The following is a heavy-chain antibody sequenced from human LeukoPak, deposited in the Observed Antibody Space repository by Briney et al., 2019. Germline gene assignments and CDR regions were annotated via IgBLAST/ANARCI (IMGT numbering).Heavy chain of an antibody. J-gene: IGHJ4*02. CDR3: AQEVPAAYFDY. CDR2: VRYDESTK. V-gene: IGHV3-30*02. D-gene: IGHD2-2*01. CDR1: GFTFSNYG. Sequence: GGSLRLSCAASGFTFSNYGMHWVRQAPGKGLEWVAFVRYDESTKFYADSVKGRFTISRDNSKTTLYLQMNSLRAEDTAVYYCAQEVPAAYFDYWGQGTLVTVSS.